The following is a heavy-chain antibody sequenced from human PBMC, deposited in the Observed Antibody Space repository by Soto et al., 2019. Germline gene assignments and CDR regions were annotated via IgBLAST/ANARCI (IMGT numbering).Heavy chain of an antibody. Sequence: GGSLRLSCAASGFTFSNFAMSWVRQAPGKGLEWVSSISSNGGYTYYAAFVRGRFTSSRDNTKNTLSLQMTSLRADDTAVYYCAHCSGGSCYSEAFDIWGQGTMVTVSS. CDR1: GFTFSNFA. V-gene: IGHV3-23*01. J-gene: IGHJ3*02. D-gene: IGHD2-15*01. CDR3: AHCSGGSCYSEAFDI. CDR2: ISSNGGYT.